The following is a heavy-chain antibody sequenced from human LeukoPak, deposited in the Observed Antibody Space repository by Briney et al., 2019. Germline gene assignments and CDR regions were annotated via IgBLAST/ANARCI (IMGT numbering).Heavy chain of an antibody. D-gene: IGHD2-15*01. V-gene: IGHV3-30*02. CDR2: IRNDESHK. Sequence: PGGSLRLSCAASGFTLTTYGMHWVRQAPGKGLEWVAFIRNDESHKYYGDSVKGRITISRDNSKNTLFLEMNSLRAEDTAVYFCAKVIGGSTAWYARGFDYWGQGTLVTVSS. CDR3: AKVIGGSTAWYARGFDY. J-gene: IGHJ4*02. CDR1: GFTLTTYG.